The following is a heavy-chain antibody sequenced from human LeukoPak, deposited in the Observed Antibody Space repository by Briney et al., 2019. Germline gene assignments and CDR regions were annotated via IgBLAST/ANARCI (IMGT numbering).Heavy chain of an antibody. D-gene: IGHD1-26*01. CDR1: VGAISSYY. CDR2: NYYSGST. Sequence: SEPLSLTCTVSVGAISSYYWSWIRNPPGKGLEWIWHNYYSGSTNYNPSLKSRVTISVEQYKNQLSLKLSSLNAADAAVYYCARHEYSGSYYGLSWFDPWGRGTLVTVSS. CDR3: ARHEYSGSYYGLSWFDP. J-gene: IGHJ5*02. V-gene: IGHV4-59*08.